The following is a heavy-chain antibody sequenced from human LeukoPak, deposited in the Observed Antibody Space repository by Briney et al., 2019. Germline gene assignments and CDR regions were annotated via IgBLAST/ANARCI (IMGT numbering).Heavy chain of an antibody. D-gene: IGHD6-19*01. Sequence: PGGSLRLFCAASGFAFSDSSMNWVRQAPGKELEGLSYISSTCHAIYYADSVKGGFTVPRDNARNSLYPQMDSLRAEHTAFYYCAMGPPYRSGWFPNIPYYFGHWGQGTLV. CDR3: AMGPPYRSGWFPNIPYYFGH. CDR1: GFAFSDSS. J-gene: IGHJ4*02. CDR2: ISSTCHAI. V-gene: IGHV3-48*04.